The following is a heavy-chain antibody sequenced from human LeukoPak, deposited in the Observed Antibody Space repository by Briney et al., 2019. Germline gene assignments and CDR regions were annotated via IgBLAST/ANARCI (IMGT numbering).Heavy chain of an antibody. V-gene: IGHV1-18*01. J-gene: IGHJ4*02. CDR2: ISAYNGNT. Sequence: ASVKVSCKASGYTFTSYGISWVRQAPGQGLEWMGGISAYNGNTNYAQKLQGRVTMTTDTSTSTAYMELRSLRSDDTAVYYCARGGATGQYCSSTSCYRYWGQGTLVTVSS. D-gene: IGHD2-2*01. CDR1: GYTFTSYG. CDR3: ARGGATGQYCSSTSCYRY.